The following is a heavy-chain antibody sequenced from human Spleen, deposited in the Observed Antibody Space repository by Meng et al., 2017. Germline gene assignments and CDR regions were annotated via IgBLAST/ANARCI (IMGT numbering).Heavy chain of an antibody. D-gene: IGHD6-6*01. CDR2: IYHGGTT. V-gene: IGHV4-4*02. CDR3: ARDLRAYSTSPFDY. Sequence: VQLQQWGAGLLKPSETLSLTCAVSGGSISSSNSWSWVRQPPGKGLEWIGEIYHGGTTSYNPSLKSRVTISVDRSKNQFSLNLSSVTAADTAVYYCARDLRAYSTSPFDYWGQGTLVTVSS. CDR1: GGSISSSNS. J-gene: IGHJ4*02.